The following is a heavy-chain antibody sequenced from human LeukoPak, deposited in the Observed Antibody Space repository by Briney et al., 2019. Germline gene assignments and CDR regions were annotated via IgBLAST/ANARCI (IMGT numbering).Heavy chain of an antibody. V-gene: IGHV4-34*01. CDR2: INHSRST. Sequence: SETLSLTCAVYGGSFSGYYWSWIRQPPGKGLEWIGEINHSRSTNYNPSLKSRVTISADTSKNQFPLKLSSVTAADTAVYYCARVRRRQWLGDFDYWGQGTLVTVSS. J-gene: IGHJ4*02. CDR1: GGSFSGYY. CDR3: ARVRRRQWLGDFDY. D-gene: IGHD6-19*01.